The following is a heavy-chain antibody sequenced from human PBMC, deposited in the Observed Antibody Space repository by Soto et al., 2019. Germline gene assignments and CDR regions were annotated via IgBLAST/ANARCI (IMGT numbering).Heavy chain of an antibody. CDR3: AHRVLRTVFGLVTTTAIYFDF. V-gene: IGHV2-5*02. J-gene: IGHJ4*02. CDR2: IYWDDDK. Sequence: QITLNESGPTVVRPTETLTLTCRFSGFSLTTSGVGVGWIRQSPGKAPEWLALIYWDDDKRYSASLKSRLTIPNDNSKNQVVLTVSDLDPTETATYYCAHRVLRTVFGLVTTTAIYFDFWGQGTPVAVSS. CDR1: GFSLTTSGVG. D-gene: IGHD3-3*01.